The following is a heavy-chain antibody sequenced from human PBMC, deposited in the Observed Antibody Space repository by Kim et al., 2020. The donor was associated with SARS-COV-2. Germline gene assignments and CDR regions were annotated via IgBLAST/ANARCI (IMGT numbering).Heavy chain of an antibody. CDR1: GGSISSYY. D-gene: IGHD6-6*01. CDR3: ARERIGSSGYYYYMDV. V-gene: IGHV4-59*01. CDR2: IYYSGST. J-gene: IGHJ6*03. Sequence: SETLSLTCTVSGGSISSYYWSWIRQPPGKGLEWIGYIYYSGSTNYNPSLKSRVTISVDTSKNQFSLKLSSVTAADTAVYYCARERIGSSGYYYYMDVWGKGTTVTVSS.